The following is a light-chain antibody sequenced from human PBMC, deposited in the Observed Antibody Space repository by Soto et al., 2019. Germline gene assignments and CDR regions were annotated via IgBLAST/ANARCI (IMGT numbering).Light chain of an antibody. J-gene: IGLJ1*01. CDR1: SSDVGGYNY. Sequence: QSVLTQPPSASGSPGQSVTISCTGSSSDVGGYNYVSWYQQHSGKAPKLVIYEVRKRPSAVPDRFSGSKSGNTASLTVSGLQAEDEADYYCSSYTGTNNFGVFGPGTKVTVL. CDR2: EVR. V-gene: IGLV2-8*01. CDR3: SSYTGTNNFGV.